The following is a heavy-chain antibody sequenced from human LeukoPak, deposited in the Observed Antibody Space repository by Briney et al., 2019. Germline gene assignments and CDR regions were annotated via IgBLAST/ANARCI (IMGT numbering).Heavy chain of an antibody. J-gene: IGHJ4*02. Sequence: PSETLSLTCAVYGGSFSGYYRSWIRQPPGKGLEWIGEINHSGSTNYNPSLKSRVTISVDTSKNQFSLKLSSVTAADTAVYYCARGFGGKGSYWGQGTLVTVSS. CDR3: ARGFGGKGSY. V-gene: IGHV4-34*01. D-gene: IGHD3-10*01. CDR1: GGSFSGYY. CDR2: INHSGST.